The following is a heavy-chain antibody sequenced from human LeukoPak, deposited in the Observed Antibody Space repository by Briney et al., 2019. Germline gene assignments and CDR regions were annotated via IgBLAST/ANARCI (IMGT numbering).Heavy chain of an antibody. J-gene: IGHJ4*02. CDR3: ARGYDYGDLDY. V-gene: IGHV3-7*01. CDR1: GFTFSSYW. Sequence: GGSLRLSCAASGFTFSSYWMSWVRQAPGKGLEWVANINQDGSEEYYVDSVKGRFTISRDNSKNTLYLQMNSLRAEDTAVYYCARGYDYGDLDYWGQGTLVTVSS. D-gene: IGHD4-17*01. CDR2: INQDGSEE.